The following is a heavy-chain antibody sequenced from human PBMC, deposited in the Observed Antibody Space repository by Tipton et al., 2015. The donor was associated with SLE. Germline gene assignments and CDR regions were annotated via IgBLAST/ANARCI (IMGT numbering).Heavy chain of an antibody. CDR3: ARGWGSYSSGWRYFYYYMDV. V-gene: IGHV4-39*07. Sequence: TLSLTCTVSGGSISESTYSWDWIRQAPGKGLEWIGSMYFRGNTYYNPFLRSRVTISADTSKNQFSLKLTSVTAADTAVYYCARGWGSYSSGWRYFYYYMDVWGKGTTVTVPS. CDR2: MYFRGNT. CDR1: GGSISESTYS. J-gene: IGHJ6*03. D-gene: IGHD6-19*01.